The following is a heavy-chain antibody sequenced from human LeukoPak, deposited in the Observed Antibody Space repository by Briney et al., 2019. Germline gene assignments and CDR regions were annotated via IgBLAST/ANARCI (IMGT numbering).Heavy chain of an antibody. D-gene: IGHD1-7*01. CDR3: ASYNWNYYFDC. CDR2: IYSDGST. CDR1: GFTVSSNY. V-gene: IGHV3-53*01. J-gene: IGHJ4*02. Sequence: GGSLRLSCAASGFTVSSNYMSWVRQAPGKGLEWVSVIYSDGSTYYAVSVKGRFTISRDNSKNTLYLQMNSLRAEDTAVYYCASYNWNYYFDCWGQGTLVTVSS.